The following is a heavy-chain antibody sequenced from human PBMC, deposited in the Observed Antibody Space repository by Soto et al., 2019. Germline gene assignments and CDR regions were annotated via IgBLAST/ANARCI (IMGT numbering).Heavy chain of an antibody. D-gene: IGHD6-19*01. CDR2: IIPIFGTA. CDR1: GGTFSSYA. Sequence: SVKVSCKASGGTFSSYAISWVRQAPGQGLEWMGGIIPIFGTANYAQKFQGRVTITADESTSTAYMELSSLRSEDTAVYYCARERYSSGWYPTYYYYYGMDVWGQGTTVTVSS. V-gene: IGHV1-69*13. J-gene: IGHJ6*02. CDR3: ARERYSSGWYPTYYYYYGMDV.